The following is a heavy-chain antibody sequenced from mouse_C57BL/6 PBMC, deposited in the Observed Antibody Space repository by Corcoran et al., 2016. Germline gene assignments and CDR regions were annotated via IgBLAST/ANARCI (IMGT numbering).Heavy chain of an antibody. CDR2: FYPGSGSI. J-gene: IGHJ4*01. CDR1: GYTFTEYT. D-gene: IGHD1-1*01. Sequence: QVQLQQSGAELVKPGASVKLSCKASGYTFTEYTIHWVKQRSGQGLEWIGWFYPGSGSIKYNEKFKDKATLTADKSSSTAYMELRSLTSEDSAVYFCAFTTVVATPSYAMDYWGQGTSVTVSS. V-gene: IGHV1-62-2*01. CDR3: AFTTVVATPSYAMDY.